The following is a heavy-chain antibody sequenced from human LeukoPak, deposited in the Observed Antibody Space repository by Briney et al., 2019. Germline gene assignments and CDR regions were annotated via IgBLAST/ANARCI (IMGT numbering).Heavy chain of an antibody. CDR3: AKESGYSSAWLNY. V-gene: IGHV3-23*01. CDR2: ISGSGYGT. J-gene: IGHJ4*02. D-gene: IGHD6-19*01. CDR1: GFTFSSYA. Sequence: GESLRLSCAASGFTFSSYAMTWVRQAPGKGLERVSSISGSGYGTYYADSMKGRFTISRDNSKNTVYPEMNSLRADDTAIYFCAKESGYSSAWLNYWGQGTLVTVSS.